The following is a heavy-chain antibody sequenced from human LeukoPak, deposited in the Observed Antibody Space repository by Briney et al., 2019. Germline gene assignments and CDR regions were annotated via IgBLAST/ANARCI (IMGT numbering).Heavy chain of an antibody. J-gene: IGHJ4*02. V-gene: IGHV4-34*01. D-gene: IGHD6-25*01. CDR2: INHSGST. CDR3: ARVEAGVGPDY. CDR1: GGSFSGYY. Sequence: SETLSLTCAVYGGSFSGYYWSWIRQPPGKGLEWIGEINHSGSTNYNPSLKSRVTISVDTSKNQFSLKLSSVTAADTALYYCARVEAGVGPDYWGQGTLVTVSS.